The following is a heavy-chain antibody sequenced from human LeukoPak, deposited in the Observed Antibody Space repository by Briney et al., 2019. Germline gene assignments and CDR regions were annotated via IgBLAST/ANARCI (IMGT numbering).Heavy chain of an antibody. V-gene: IGHV4-59*01. CDR2: IYYNGSA. J-gene: IGHJ6*03. CDR3: ARASRGDYYYYYMDV. CDR1: GGSISSYY. Sequence: PSETLSLTCTVSGGSISSYYWCWIQKPPGKGLEWIGYIYYNGSANYNPSLTSRGTISVDTSKNQFSLKLSSVTAADTAVYYCARASRGDYYYYYMDVWGKGTTVTVSS.